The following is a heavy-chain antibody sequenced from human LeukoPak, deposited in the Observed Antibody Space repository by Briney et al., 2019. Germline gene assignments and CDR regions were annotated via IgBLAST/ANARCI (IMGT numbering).Heavy chain of an antibody. D-gene: IGHD1/OR15-1a*01. CDR2: INPNSGGT. J-gene: IGHJ4*02. V-gene: IGHV1-2*02. CDR1: GYTFTGYY. Sequence: ASVKVSCKASGYTFTGYYMHWVRQAPGQGLEWMGWINPNSGGTNSAQKFQGRVAMTRDTSISIAYMELSRLRSDDTAVYYCARDGTAGVDYWGQGTLVTVSS. CDR3: ARDGTAGVDY.